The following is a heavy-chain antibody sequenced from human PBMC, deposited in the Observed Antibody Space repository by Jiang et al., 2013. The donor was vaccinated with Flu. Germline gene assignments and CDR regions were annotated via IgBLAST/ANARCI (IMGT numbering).Heavy chain of an antibody. CDR3: ARGGRLYCSGGSCYPLD. V-gene: IGHV3-30-3*01. CDR2: ISYDGSNK. CDR1: GFTFSSYA. Sequence: QLVESGGGVVQPGRSLRLSCAASGFTFSSYAMHWVRQAPGKGLEWVAVISYDGSNKYYADSVKGRFTISRDNSKNTLYLQMNSLRAEDTAVYYCARGGRLYCSGGSCYPLDWGQGTLVTVSS. J-gene: IGHJ4*02. D-gene: IGHD2-15*01.